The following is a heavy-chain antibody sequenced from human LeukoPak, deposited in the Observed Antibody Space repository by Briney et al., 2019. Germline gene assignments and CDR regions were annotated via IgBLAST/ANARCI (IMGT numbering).Heavy chain of an antibody. CDR3: ARDFAGGSTEYYFDY. Sequence: GASVKVSCKASGYTFTGYYMHWVRQAPGQGLEWMGWINPNSGGTNYAQKFQGRVTMTRDTSISTAYMELSRLRSDDTAVYYCARDFAGGSTEYYFDYWGQGTLVTVSS. V-gene: IGHV1-2*02. D-gene: IGHD5-12*01. J-gene: IGHJ4*02. CDR1: GYTFTGYY. CDR2: INPNSGGT.